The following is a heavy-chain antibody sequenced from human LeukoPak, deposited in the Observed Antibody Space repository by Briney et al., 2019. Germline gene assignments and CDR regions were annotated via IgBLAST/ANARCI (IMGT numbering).Heavy chain of an antibody. Sequence: PGGSLRLSCAASGFTFSTYAMHWVRQAPGKGLEWVANIKQDGSEKYYVDSVKGRFTISRDNAKNSLYLQMNSLRAEDTAVYYCARDTAMIPLDYWGQGTLVTVSS. CDR2: IKQDGSEK. D-gene: IGHD5-18*01. CDR1: GFTFSTYA. V-gene: IGHV3-7*01. CDR3: ARDTAMIPLDY. J-gene: IGHJ4*02.